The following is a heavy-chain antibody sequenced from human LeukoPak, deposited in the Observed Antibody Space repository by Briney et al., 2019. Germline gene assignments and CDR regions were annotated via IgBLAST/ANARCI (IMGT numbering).Heavy chain of an antibody. CDR1: GFTFSSHW. CDR2: ISSDGSST. CDR3: AKARSQVVPFDI. D-gene: IGHD2-15*01. J-gene: IGHJ3*02. V-gene: IGHV3-74*01. Sequence: GGSLRLSCAASGFTFSSHWMHWVRQAPGKGLVWVSRISSDGSSTSFADSVKGRFTISRDNAENTLYLHMNSLRAEDTAVYYCAKARSQVVPFDIWAKGQWSPSLQ.